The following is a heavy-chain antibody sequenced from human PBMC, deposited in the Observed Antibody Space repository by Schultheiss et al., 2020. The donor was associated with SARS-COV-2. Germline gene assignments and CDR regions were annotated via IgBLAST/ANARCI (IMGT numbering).Heavy chain of an antibody. J-gene: IGHJ5*02. D-gene: IGHD3-10*01. V-gene: IGHV4-61*01. Sequence: SETLSLTCTVSGGSVSSGSYYWSWIRQPPGKGLEWIGYIYYSGSTYYNPSLKSRVTISVDTSKNQFSLKLSSVTAADTAVYYCARRSDDGSGSYYKWGFDPWGQGTLVTVSS. CDR3: ARRSDDGSGSYYKWGFDP. CDR2: IYYSGST. CDR1: GGSVSSGSYY.